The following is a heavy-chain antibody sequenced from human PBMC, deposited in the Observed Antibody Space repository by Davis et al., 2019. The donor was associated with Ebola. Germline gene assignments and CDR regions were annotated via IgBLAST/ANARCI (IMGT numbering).Heavy chain of an antibody. CDR1: GYSFTSYW. D-gene: IGHD2-2*02. J-gene: IGHJ6*02. CDR2: IDPSDSYT. V-gene: IGHV5-10-1*01. CDR3: ARLVCSSTSCYMAGGDGMDV. Sequence: GESLTISCKGSGYSFTSYWISWVRQMPGKGLEWMGRIDPSDSYTNYSPSFQSHVTISADKSISTAYLQWSSLKASDTAMYYCARLVCSSTSCYMAGGDGMDVWGQGTTVTVSS.